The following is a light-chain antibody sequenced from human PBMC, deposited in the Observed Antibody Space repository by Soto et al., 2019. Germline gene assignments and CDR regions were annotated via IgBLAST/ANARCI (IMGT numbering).Light chain of an antibody. Sequence: EIVLTQSPGTLSLSPGERATLSCRASQSVSSSYLAWYQQKPGQAPRLLIYGASSRATGIPDRFSGGGSGTDFPRTISRLEPEDFAVYYCQQYGSSPPYTFGQGTKLEIK. CDR1: QSVSSSY. CDR2: GAS. CDR3: QQYGSSPPYT. V-gene: IGKV3-20*01. J-gene: IGKJ2*01.